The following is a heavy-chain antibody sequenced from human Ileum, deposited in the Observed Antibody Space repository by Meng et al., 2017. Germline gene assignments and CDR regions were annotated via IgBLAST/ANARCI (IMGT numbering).Heavy chain of an antibody. Sequence: QVRVKEPGPGRVKPSGTLSLTCAVSGNSLSTTNWWNWVRQTPGEGLEWIGEIYHSGLVNYNLSLKSRVTLSIDKSKNQFSLKLISVTAADTDLYYCAANSGKKMHSWGQGTLVTVSS. D-gene: IGHD4-23*01. J-gene: IGHJ4*02. CDR3: AANSGKKMHS. CDR1: GNSLSTTNW. CDR2: IYHSGLV. V-gene: IGHV4-4*02.